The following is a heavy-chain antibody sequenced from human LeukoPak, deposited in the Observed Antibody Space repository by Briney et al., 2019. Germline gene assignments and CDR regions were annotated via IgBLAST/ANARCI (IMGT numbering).Heavy chain of an antibody. D-gene: IGHD6-19*01. V-gene: IGHV1-69*06. J-gene: IGHJ5*02. CDR2: IIPIFGTA. Sequence: ASVKVSCKASGGTFSSYAISWVRQAPGQGLEWMGGIIPIFGTANYAQKFQGRVTITADKSTSTAYMELSSLRSEDTAVYYCASSPRQWLGNLRWFDPWGQGTLVTVSS. CDR3: ASSPRQWLGNLRWFDP. CDR1: GGTFSSYA.